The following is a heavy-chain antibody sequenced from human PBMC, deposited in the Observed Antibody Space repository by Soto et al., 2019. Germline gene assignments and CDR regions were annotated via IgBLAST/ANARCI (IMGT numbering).Heavy chain of an antibody. CDR1: GFILSDNY. CDR2: ISGSSTYT. CDR3: AREPLRRSFDF. D-gene: IGHD4-17*01. J-gene: IGHJ4*02. Sequence: GGSLRLSCAASGFILSDNYVSWIRQAPGQGLEWVSDISGSSTYTNYADSVKGRFTISRDNAQNSVYLQMNSLRAEDTAVYYCAREPLRRSFDFRGQGTLVTVSS. V-gene: IGHV3-11*06.